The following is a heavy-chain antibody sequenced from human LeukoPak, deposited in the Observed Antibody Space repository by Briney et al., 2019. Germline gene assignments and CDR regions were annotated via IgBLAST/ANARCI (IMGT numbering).Heavy chain of an antibody. V-gene: IGHV1-69*05. CDR3: ARARNRDAFDF. CDR2: IIPIFGTA. J-gene: IGHJ3*01. CDR1: GGTFISYA. D-gene: IGHD1-14*01. Sequence: GASVKVPCKASGGTFISYAISWVRQAPGQGLEWMGGIIPIFGTANYEQKFQGRVTITTDESTRTAYMGLSSMISEDTAVYYCARARNRDAFDFWGQGTMVTVSS.